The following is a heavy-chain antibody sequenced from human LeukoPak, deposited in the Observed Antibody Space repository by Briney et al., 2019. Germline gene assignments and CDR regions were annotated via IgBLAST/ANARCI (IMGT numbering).Heavy chain of an antibody. Sequence: GGSLRLSCAASGFTFSGSTIHWVRQTSGKGLEWVGRIRSKANNYATEYSASVKGRFTFSRDDSKNTAYLQMNSLKTEDTAVYYCTTYASGQSGSYYGMDVWGLGTTVTVSS. V-gene: IGHV3-73*01. D-gene: IGHD3-10*01. CDR2: IRSKANNYAT. CDR1: GFTFSGST. J-gene: IGHJ6*02. CDR3: TTYASGQSGSYYGMDV.